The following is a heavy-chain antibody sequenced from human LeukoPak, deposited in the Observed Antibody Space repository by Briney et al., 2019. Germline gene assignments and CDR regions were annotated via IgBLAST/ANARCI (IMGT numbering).Heavy chain of an antibody. CDR1: GFTFSSYA. V-gene: IGHV3-23*01. J-gene: IGHJ4*02. D-gene: IGHD6-13*01. Sequence: GVSLRLSCAASGFTFSSYAMSWVRQAPGKGLEWVSSIGGSGGSTYYADSVKGRFTISRDNSKNTLYLQMNSLRAEDTAVYYCAKVETAAAATLRGFDYWGQGTLVTVSS. CDR3: AKVETAAAATLRGFDY. CDR2: IGGSGGST.